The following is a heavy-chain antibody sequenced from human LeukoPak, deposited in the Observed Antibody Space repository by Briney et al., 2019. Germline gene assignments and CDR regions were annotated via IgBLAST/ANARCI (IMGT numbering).Heavy chain of an antibody. CDR3: ARERIAAAGTINYFDY. J-gene: IGHJ4*02. V-gene: IGHV3-7*01. CDR1: GFTFSSYW. D-gene: IGHD6-13*01. Sequence: PGGSLRLSCAASGFTFSSYWMSWVRQAPGKGLEWVANIKQDGSEKYYVDSVEGRFTISRDNAKNSLYLQMNSLRAEDTAVYYCARERIAAAGTINYFDYWGQGTLVTVSS. CDR2: IKQDGSEK.